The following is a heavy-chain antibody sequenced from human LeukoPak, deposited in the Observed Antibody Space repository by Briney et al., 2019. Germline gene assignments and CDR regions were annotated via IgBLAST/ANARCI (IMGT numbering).Heavy chain of an antibody. V-gene: IGHV3-30*02. J-gene: IGHJ4*02. CDR3: AKDHGFWSGYLF. D-gene: IGHD3-3*01. CDR2: IRSDGNVT. Sequence: GGSLGLSCEASGFLFKSNGMHWVRQAPGKGLEWVAFIRSDGNVTKYLDSVKGRFTISRDNSENTLYLQVTNLRPDDTAVYFCAKDHGFWSGYLFWGQGTLVTVSS. CDR1: GFLFKSNG.